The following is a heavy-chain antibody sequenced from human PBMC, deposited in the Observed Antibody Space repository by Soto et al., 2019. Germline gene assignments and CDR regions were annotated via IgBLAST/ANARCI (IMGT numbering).Heavy chain of an antibody. V-gene: IGHV1-2*02. CDR1: GYTFTDYY. D-gene: IGHD3-3*01. Sequence: WASVKVSYKASGYTFTDYYVHWVRQAPGQGLEWMGWIHSKSGGTNYAQKFQGRVTMTRDTSISTAYMELSRLTYDDTAVYYCARGGITVFGVIDYWGQGTPVTVSS. CDR3: ARGGITVFGVIDY. J-gene: IGHJ4*02. CDR2: IHSKSGGT.